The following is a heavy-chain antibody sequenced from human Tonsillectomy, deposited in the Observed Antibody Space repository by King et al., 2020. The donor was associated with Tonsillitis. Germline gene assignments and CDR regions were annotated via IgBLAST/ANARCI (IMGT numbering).Heavy chain of an antibody. CDR3: SRGIYYYYTDV. V-gene: IGHV3-11*01. J-gene: IGHJ6*03. CDR2: ISNSGSTI. Sequence: QLVQSGGCLVKPGGSLRLSCAASGFTFSDYYMSWIRQAPGKGLEWVSDISNSGSTIYYADSVKGRFTISRDNAKNSLYLQMNSLSAEDTAVYYCSRGIYYYYTDVWGKGTTVTVSS. CDR1: GFTFSDYY.